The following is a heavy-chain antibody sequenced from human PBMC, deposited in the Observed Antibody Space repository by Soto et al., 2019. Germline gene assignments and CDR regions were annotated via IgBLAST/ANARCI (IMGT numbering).Heavy chain of an antibody. CDR2: INSDGSRT. Sequence: PGGSLRLSCVASGFTISGLWMHWVRRAPEKGLVWVSRINSDGSRTSYGDSVKGRFTISRDNSKNTLYLQMNSLRAEDTAVYYCARENYDILTGYSYLDYWGKGPLVTVSS. CDR3: ARENYDILTGYSYLDY. J-gene: IGHJ4*02. V-gene: IGHV3-74*01. D-gene: IGHD3-9*01. CDR1: GFTISGLW.